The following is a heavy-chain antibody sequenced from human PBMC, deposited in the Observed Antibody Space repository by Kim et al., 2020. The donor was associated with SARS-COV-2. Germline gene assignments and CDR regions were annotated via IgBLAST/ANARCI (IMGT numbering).Heavy chain of an antibody. J-gene: IGHJ4*02. CDR1: GGSISSGGYY. V-gene: IGHV4-31*03. CDR3: ARFLTGNYGDYEYYFDY. D-gene: IGHD4-17*01. Sequence: SETLSLTCTVSGGSISSGGYYWSWIRQHPGKGLEWIGYIYYSGITYYNPSLKSRVTISVDTSKNQFSLKLSSVTAADPAVYYCARFLTGNYGDYEYYFDYWGQGTLVTVSS. CDR2: IYYSGIT.